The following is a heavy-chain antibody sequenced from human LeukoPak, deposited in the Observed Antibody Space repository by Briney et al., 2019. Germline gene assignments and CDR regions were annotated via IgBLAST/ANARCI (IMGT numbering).Heavy chain of an antibody. CDR2: ISYDGSNK. CDR3: AKDRRTMAQYYYHGMDV. Sequence: GRSLRLSCAASGFTFSSYGMHWVRQAPGKGLEWVAVISYDGSNKYYADSVKGRFTISRDNSKNTLYLQMNSLRAEDTAVYYCAKDRRTMAQYYYHGMDVWGQGTTVTVSS. J-gene: IGHJ6*02. V-gene: IGHV3-30*18. D-gene: IGHD3-10*01. CDR1: GFTFSSYG.